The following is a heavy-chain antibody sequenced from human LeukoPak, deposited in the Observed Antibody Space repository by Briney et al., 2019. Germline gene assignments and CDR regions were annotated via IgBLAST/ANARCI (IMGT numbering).Heavy chain of an antibody. D-gene: IGHD6-13*01. V-gene: IGHV3-11*04. CDR1: GFTIRDYY. CDR3: ASQLGDASDI. CDR2: ISSSSSTI. J-gene: IGHJ3*02. Sequence: GGSLRLSCAASGFTIRDYYMSWVRQAPGKGLEWVSYISSSSSTIYYADSVKGRFTISRDNGKNSLYLQLNSLRAEDTAVYYCASQLGDASDIWGQGTMVTVSS.